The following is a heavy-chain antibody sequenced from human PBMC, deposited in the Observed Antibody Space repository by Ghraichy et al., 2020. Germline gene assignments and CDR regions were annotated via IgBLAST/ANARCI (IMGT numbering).Heavy chain of an antibody. CDR3: ARDQYDFWSGYGDYYYGMDV. CDR1: GFTFSSYG. Sequence: SLRLSCAASGFTFSSYGMHWVRQAPGKGLEWVAVIWYDGSNKYYADSVKGRFTISRDNSKNTLYLQMNSLRAEDTAVYYCARDQYDFWSGYGDYYYGMDVWGQGTTVTVSS. CDR2: IWYDGSNK. J-gene: IGHJ6*02. V-gene: IGHV3-33*01. D-gene: IGHD3/OR15-3a*01.